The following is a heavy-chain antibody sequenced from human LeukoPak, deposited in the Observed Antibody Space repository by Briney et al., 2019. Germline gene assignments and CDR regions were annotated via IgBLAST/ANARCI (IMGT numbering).Heavy chain of an antibody. V-gene: IGHV4-38-2*02. CDR1: GYSITRGYN. D-gene: IGHD1-26*01. CDR2: MSHAGDT. Sequence: SETLSLTCTVSGYSITRGYNWGWVRQSPGRGLEWIASMSHAGDTYYNPSLKSRVTISVDTSKNHFSLNLASVTAPDTAVYFFGRGEVGEFDHWGQGTLVTVSS. J-gene: IGHJ4*02. CDR3: GRGEVGEFDH.